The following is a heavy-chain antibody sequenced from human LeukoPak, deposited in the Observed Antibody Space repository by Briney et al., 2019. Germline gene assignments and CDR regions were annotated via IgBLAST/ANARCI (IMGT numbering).Heavy chain of an antibody. V-gene: IGHV7-4-1*02. CDR1: GYTFTSYA. J-gene: IGHJ5*02. CDR3: ARDNIVVVPAAIDNWFDP. CDR2: INTNTGNP. D-gene: IGHD2-2*02. Sequence: ASVKVSCKASGYTFTSYAMNWVRQAPGQGLEWMGWINTNTGNPTYAQGFTGRFVFSLDTSVSTAYLQISSLKAEDTAVYYCARDNIVVVPAAIDNWFDPWGQGTLVTVSS.